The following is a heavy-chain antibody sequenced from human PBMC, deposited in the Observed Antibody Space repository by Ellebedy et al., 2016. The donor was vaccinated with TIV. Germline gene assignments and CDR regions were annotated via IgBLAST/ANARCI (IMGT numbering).Heavy chain of an antibody. CDR1: GGSISSGDYY. CDR2: IYYSGST. Sequence: MPSETLSLTCTVSGGSISSGDYYWSWIRQPPGKGLEWIGYIYYSGSTYYNPSLKSRVTISVDTSKNQFSLKLSSVTAADTAVYYCARANDYGDAPPEYYYYYGMDVWGQGTTVTVSS. V-gene: IGHV4-30-4*01. J-gene: IGHJ6*02. D-gene: IGHD4-17*01. CDR3: ARANDYGDAPPEYYYYYGMDV.